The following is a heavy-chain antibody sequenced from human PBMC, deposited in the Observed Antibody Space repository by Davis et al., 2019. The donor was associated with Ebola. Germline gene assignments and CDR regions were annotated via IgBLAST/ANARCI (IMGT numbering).Heavy chain of an antibody. CDR1: GYSFTSYW. Sequence: KVSCKGSGYSFTSYWTGWVRQMPGKGLEWMGIIYPGDSDTRYSPSFQGQVTISADKSISNAYLQWSSLKASDTAMYYCARVGGYYGDYWYFDLWGRGTLVTVSS. V-gene: IGHV5-51*01. D-gene: IGHD3-22*01. CDR2: IYPGDSDT. CDR3: ARVGGYYGDYWYFDL. J-gene: IGHJ2*01.